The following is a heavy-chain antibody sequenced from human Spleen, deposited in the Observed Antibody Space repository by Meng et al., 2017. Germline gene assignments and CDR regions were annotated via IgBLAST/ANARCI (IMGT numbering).Heavy chain of an antibody. CDR1: GYSITGSYN. V-gene: IGHV4-38-2*02. Sequence: SETLSLTCAVAGYSITGSYNWGWIRQSPGKGLEWIGSICQSGSTYYTQSLKSRVTMSADTSKDQFSMRLSSVSAADTDVYYCERENRYYYGSRIYYFDYWGQGTLVTVSS. D-gene: IGHD3-10*01. J-gene: IGHJ4*02. CDR2: ICQSGST. CDR3: ERENRYYYGSRIYYFDY.